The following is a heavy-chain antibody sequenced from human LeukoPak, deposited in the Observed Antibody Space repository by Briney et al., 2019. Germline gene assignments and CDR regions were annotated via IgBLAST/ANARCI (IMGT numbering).Heavy chain of an antibody. V-gene: IGHV3-53*01. Sequence: GGSLRLSCTASGITVSSNDMCWVRQAPGKGLEWISLIYSGGRTDYADSVKGRFTISRDNSKNMVYLQMNSLRGDDTPVYYCAKDRGIFAVGYFDSWGQGTLVSVSS. CDR1: GITVSSND. D-gene: IGHD3-3*01. CDR3: AKDRGIFAVGYFDS. CDR2: IYSGGRT. J-gene: IGHJ4*02.